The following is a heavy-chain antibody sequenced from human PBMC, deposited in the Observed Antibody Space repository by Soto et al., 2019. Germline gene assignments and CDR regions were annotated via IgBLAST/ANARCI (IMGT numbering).Heavy chain of an antibody. V-gene: IGHV1-24*01. D-gene: IGHD6-19*01. Sequence: ASVKVSCKVSGYTLTELSMHWVRQAPGKGLEWMGGFDPEDGETIYAQKFQGRVTMTEDTSTDTAYMELNSLRAGDTAVYYCARGVSGRYYYYYYMDVWGKGTTVTVSS. CDR3: ARGVSGRYYYYYYMDV. CDR2: FDPEDGET. J-gene: IGHJ6*03. CDR1: GYTLTELS.